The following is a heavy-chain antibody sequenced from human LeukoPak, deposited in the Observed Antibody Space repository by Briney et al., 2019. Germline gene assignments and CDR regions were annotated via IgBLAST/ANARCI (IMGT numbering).Heavy chain of an antibody. CDR2: ISGSGGST. Sequence: PGGSLRLSCAASGFTFSSYAMYWVRQAPGKGLEWVSAISGSGGSTYYADSVKGRFTISRDNSKNTLYLKMNRLRAEDTDVYYCAKAGIGGSSLYYFDYWGQGTLVTVSS. D-gene: IGHD6-6*01. V-gene: IGHV3-23*01. CDR3: AKAGIGGSSLYYFDY. CDR1: GFTFSSYA. J-gene: IGHJ4*02.